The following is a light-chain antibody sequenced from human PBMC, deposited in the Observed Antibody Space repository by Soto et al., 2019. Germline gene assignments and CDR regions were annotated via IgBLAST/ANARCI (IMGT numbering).Light chain of an antibody. Sequence: EIVMTQSPATLSVSPGERATLSCRASQSVSRNLAWYQQKPGQAPRLLIYGASPRASTIPDRFSGSGSGTEFTLTISSLQSEDSAVYYCQQFNEWPRTFGQGTTVEFK. CDR2: GAS. J-gene: IGKJ1*01. CDR1: QSVSRN. V-gene: IGKV3-15*01. CDR3: QQFNEWPRT.